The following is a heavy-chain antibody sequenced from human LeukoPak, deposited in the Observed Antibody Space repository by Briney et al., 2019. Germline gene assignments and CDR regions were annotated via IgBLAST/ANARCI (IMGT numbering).Heavy chain of an antibody. CDR2: IHYDGSNK. D-gene: IGHD6-6*01. CDR1: GFTFSSYG. CDR3: ARTGSSWAFDI. V-gene: IGHV3-30*02. Sequence: GGSLRLSCAASGFTFSSYGMHWVRQAPGKGLDWVAFIHYDGSNKYYADSVKGRFTISRDNSKNTLYLQLNSLRAEDTAVYYCARTGSSWAFDIWGQGTMATVSS. J-gene: IGHJ3*02.